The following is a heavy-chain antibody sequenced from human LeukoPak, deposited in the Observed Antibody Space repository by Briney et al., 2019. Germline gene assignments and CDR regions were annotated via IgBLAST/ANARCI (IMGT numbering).Heavy chain of an antibody. J-gene: IGHJ4*02. CDR3: AKRVSGTTFY. Sequence: GGSVRLSCAASGFTFSSYVMSLVGQAPGKGLEWVSAISGSGATTYYADSVKGRFTISRDNSKNTLYLHMNSLRAEDTAVYYCAKRVSGTTFYWGQGTLVTVSS. D-gene: IGHD1-1*01. V-gene: IGHV3-23*01. CDR1: GFTFSSYV. CDR2: ISGSGATT.